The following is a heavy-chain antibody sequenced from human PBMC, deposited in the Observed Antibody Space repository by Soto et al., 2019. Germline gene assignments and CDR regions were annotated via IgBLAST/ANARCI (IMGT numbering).Heavy chain of an antibody. Sequence: ASVKVSCKASGYTFTGYYMHWVRQAPGQGLEWMGWINPNSGGTNYAQKFQGWVTMTRDTSISTAYMELSRLRSDDTAVYYCARWVGPDTAMVTLGYYYYYMDVWGKGTTVTVSS. CDR1: GYTFTGYY. J-gene: IGHJ6*03. CDR3: ARWVGPDTAMVTLGYYYYYMDV. V-gene: IGHV1-2*04. CDR2: INPNSGGT. D-gene: IGHD5-18*01.